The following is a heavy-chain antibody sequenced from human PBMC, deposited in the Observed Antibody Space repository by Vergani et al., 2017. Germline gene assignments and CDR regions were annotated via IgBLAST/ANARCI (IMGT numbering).Heavy chain of an antibody. J-gene: IGHJ6*03. CDR2: IYWNDDQ. Sequence: QITLKESGPTLVKPTQTLTLTCTFSGFSLNTRGVSVAWIRQPPGKALDWLAHIYWNDDQHYSPSLNNSVTITKDTSKNQVFLTMTNMDYVDTGTYYCVYRKTECGTTGCFYPFYYYYYMDVWGKGTTVTVSS. D-gene: IGHD1-7*01. CDR3: VYRKTECGTTGCFYPFYYYYYMDV. CDR1: GFSLNTRGVS. V-gene: IGHV2-5*04.